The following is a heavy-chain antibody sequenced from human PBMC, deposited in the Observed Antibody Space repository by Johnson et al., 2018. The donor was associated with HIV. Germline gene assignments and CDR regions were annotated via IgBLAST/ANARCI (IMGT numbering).Heavy chain of an antibody. J-gene: IGHJ3*01. D-gene: IGHD2-8*02. CDR2: IYSGGYT. CDR3: AKAQVLADDCFNV. CDR1: GFTVSSNY. V-gene: IGHV3-53*01. Sequence: VQLVESGGGLIQPGGSLRLSCAASGFTVSSNYMSWVRQAPGKGLEWVSVIYSGGYTYYADSVKGRFTISRDNSKNTLYLQMNSLRAEDAAKYYCAKAQVLADDCFNVWGQGTVVTVSS.